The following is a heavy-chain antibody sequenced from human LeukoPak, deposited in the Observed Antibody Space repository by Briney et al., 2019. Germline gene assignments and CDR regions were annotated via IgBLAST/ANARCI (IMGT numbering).Heavy chain of an antibody. Sequence: ASVKVSCKASGGTLSRYALSWVRHAPGQGREWRGGIIHIFGTAKYTQKLQRRDTTTAEESTRTAYGELSSLRSEDTAVYYCERGSVDTAMVVLSYYYYYLDAWGKGTTVTVSS. CDR1: GGTLSRYA. CDR2: IIHIFGTA. J-gene: IGHJ6*03. V-gene: IGHV1-69*13. D-gene: IGHD5-18*01. CDR3: ERGSVDTAMVVLSYYYYYLDA.